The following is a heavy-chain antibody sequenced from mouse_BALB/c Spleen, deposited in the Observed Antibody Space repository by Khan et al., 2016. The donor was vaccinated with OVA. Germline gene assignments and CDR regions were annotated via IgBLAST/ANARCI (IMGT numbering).Heavy chain of an antibody. Sequence: QVQLQQPGAELVRPGASVKLSCKASGYSFTSYWMNWVKQRPGQGLEWIGLIHPSDSDTRLNQKFKETATLTVDKSSSTAYMQLSSPTSEDSAVYYCARGDTASYWYFDVWGAGTTVTVSS. CDR1: GYSFTSYW. CDR3: ARGDTASYWYFDV. V-gene: IGHV1-69*02. D-gene: IGHD1-2*01. J-gene: IGHJ1*01. CDR2: IHPSDSDT.